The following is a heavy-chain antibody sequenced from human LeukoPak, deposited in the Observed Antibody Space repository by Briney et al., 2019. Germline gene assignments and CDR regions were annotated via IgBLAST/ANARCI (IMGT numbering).Heavy chain of an antibody. D-gene: IGHD5-12*01. CDR3: ARDPGVATTDAFDI. V-gene: IGHV3-30-3*01. J-gene: IGHJ3*02. Sequence: GGSLRLSCAATGFTFNSYAMHWVRQAPGKGLEWVAVISYDGNNKYYADPVKGRFTISRDNSKNTLYLQMNSLRAEDTAVYYCARDPGVATTDAFDIWGQGTMVTVSS. CDR1: GFTFNSYA. CDR2: ISYDGNNK.